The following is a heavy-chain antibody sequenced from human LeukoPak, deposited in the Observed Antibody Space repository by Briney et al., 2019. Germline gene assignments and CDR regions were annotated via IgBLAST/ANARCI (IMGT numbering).Heavy chain of an antibody. CDR1: GFTFSSYS. Sequence: GSLRLSCAASGFTFSSYSMNWVRQAPGKGLEWVSSISSSSSYIYYADSVKGRFTISRDNAKNSVYLQMNSLRAEDTAVYYCAKVLGPSGKYSGYIGGAFDYWGQGTLVTVSS. D-gene: IGHD5-12*01. V-gene: IGHV3-21*04. CDR3: AKVLGPSGKYSGYIGGAFDY. CDR2: ISSSSSYI. J-gene: IGHJ4*02.